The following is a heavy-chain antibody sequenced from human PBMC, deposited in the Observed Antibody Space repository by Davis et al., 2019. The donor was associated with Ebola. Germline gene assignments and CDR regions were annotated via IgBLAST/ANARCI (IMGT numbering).Heavy chain of an antibody. CDR2: IPYDGKDI. CDR1: GFLFRTYT. J-gene: IGHJ5*02. V-gene: IGHV3-30*04. Sequence: GESLKISCAASGFLFRTYTMHWVRQAPGKGLEWVAVIPYDGKDISYAESVRGRFTISRDNAKNSLYLRMNSLRAEDTALYHCARVNAVTGYSRFDPWGQGTLVTVSS. D-gene: IGHD3-9*01. CDR3: ARVNAVTGYSRFDP.